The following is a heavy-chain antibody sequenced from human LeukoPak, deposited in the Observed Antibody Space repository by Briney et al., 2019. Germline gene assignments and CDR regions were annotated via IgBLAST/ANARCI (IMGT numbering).Heavy chain of an antibody. V-gene: IGHV3-48*03. Sequence: GGSLRLSCVASGFTLSSYEMNWVRQAPGKGLEWVSYISSSSSTIYYADSVKGRFTISRDNAKNSLYLQMNSLRAEDTAVYYRARDRNGDYDWFDPWGQGTLVTVSS. J-gene: IGHJ5*02. CDR3: ARDRNGDYDWFDP. CDR1: GFTLSSYE. CDR2: ISSSSSTI. D-gene: IGHD4-17*01.